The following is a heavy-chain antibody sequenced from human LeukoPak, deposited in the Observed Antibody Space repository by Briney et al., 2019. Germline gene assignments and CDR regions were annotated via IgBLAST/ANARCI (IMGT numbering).Heavy chain of an antibody. D-gene: IGHD2-2*02. Sequence: PGGALRLSCAASGVSFSSYSMNWVRQAPGKGLGWGSSISSSSRYIYYADSVKGRFTISRDNAKNSLYLQMNSLRAEDTAVYYCARGYCSSTSCYTNWFDPWGQGTLVTVSS. CDR1: GVSFSSYS. CDR3: ARGYCSSTSCYTNWFDP. CDR2: ISSSSRYI. V-gene: IGHV3-21*01. J-gene: IGHJ5*02.